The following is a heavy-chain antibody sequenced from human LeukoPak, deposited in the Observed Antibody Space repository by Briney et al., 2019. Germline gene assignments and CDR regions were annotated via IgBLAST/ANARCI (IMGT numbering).Heavy chain of an antibody. CDR3: AKCNSNSSKYYFDY. CDR2: ISAYNGNT. D-gene: IGHD4-11*01. CDR1: GYTFTSYG. J-gene: IGHJ4*02. Sequence: ASVKVSCKASGYTFTSYGISWVRQAPGQGLEWMGWISAYNGNTNYAQKLQGRVTMTTDTSTSTAYMELRSLRSDDTAVYYCAKCNSNSSKYYFDYWGRGTLVTVSS. V-gene: IGHV1-18*01.